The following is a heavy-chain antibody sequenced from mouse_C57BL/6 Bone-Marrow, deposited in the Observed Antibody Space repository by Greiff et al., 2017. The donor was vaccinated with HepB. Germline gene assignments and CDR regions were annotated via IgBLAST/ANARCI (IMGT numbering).Heavy chain of an antibody. D-gene: IGHD2-3*01. CDR1: GYTFTSYW. CDR3: TREWVAGYYWCAF. CDR2: IYPGNSDT. V-gene: IGHV1-5*01. J-gene: IGHJ3*01. Sequence: VQLQQSGTVLARPGASVKMSCKTSGYTFTSYWMNWVKQRPGQGLEWIGAIYPGNSDTSYNQKFTGKANLTAVTSTSTAYMELSSLTNEDSAVYYCTREWVAGYYWCAFWGQGTLVTVSA.